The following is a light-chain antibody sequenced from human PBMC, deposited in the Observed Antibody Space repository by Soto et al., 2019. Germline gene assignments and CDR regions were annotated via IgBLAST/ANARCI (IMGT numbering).Light chain of an antibody. J-gene: IGKJ1*01. V-gene: IGKV1-16*01. CDR2: AAS. Sequence: DIQMTQSPSSLSASVGDRVTITCRASQGISTYLNWFQQKPGKAPKLLIYAASSLQSGVPSRFSGSGSETDFTLTISSLQPEDFATYYCQQYKSYSRMFGQGTKVDIK. CDR3: QQYKSYSRM. CDR1: QGISTY.